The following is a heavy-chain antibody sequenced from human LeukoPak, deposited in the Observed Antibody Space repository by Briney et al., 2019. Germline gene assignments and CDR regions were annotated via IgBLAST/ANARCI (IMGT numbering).Heavy chain of an antibody. Sequence: GGSLRLSCAASGFTFSIYAMSWVRQAPGKGLQWVSSITSSGDGTYYADSVKGRFTISRDNSENMLYLQMNSLRVEDTAVYFCAKDRPNYYGSNGHYYRRDGDYWGQGTMVTVSS. J-gene: IGHJ4*02. D-gene: IGHD3-22*01. V-gene: IGHV3-23*01. CDR1: GFTFSIYA. CDR2: ITSSGDGT. CDR3: AKDRPNYYGSNGHYYRRDGDY.